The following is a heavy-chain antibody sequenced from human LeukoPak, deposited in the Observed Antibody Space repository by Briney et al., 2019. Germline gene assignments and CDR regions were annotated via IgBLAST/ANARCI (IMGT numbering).Heavy chain of an antibody. D-gene: IGHD3-3*01. CDR2: ISGSGGST. CDR3: AKDRGYYDFWSGYYLGNYFDY. Sequence: GGSLRLSCAASGFTFSSDAMSWVRQAPGKGLEWVSAISGSGGSTYYADSVKGRFTISRDTSKNTLYLQMNSLRAEDTAVYYCAKDRGYYDFWSGYYLGNYFDYWGQGTLVTVSS. V-gene: IGHV3-23*01. J-gene: IGHJ4*02. CDR1: GFTFSSDA.